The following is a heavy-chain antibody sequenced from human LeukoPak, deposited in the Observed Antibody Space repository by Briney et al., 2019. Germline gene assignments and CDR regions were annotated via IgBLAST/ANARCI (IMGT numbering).Heavy chain of an antibody. V-gene: IGHV3-7*02. CDR1: GFTFSSCW. Sequence: GGSLRLSCAASGFTFSSCWMIWVRQAAGKGLEWVANIRQDGSEIYYVDSVKGRFTISRDNSKNTLYLQMNSLRAEDTAVYYCARVRGDYWGQGTLVTVSS. CDR3: ARVRGDY. J-gene: IGHJ4*02. CDR2: IRQDGSEI.